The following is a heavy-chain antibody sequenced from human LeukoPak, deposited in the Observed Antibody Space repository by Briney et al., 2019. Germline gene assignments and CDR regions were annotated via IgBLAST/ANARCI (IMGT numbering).Heavy chain of an antibody. CDR3: ARDRIAARPGDYYYYGMDV. J-gene: IGHJ6*02. D-gene: IGHD6-6*01. V-gene: IGHV3-23*01. CDR2: VGGSGDST. Sequence: GGSLRLSCAASGFTFSNYAMSWVRQAPGKGLEWVSGVGGSGDSTYYADSVKGRFTISRDNSKNTLYLQMNSLRAEDTAVYYCARDRIAARPGDYYYYGMDVWGQGTTVTVSS. CDR1: GFTFSNYA.